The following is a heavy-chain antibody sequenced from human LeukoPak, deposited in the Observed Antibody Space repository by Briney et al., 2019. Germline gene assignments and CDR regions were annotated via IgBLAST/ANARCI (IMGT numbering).Heavy chain of an antibody. CDR1: GVSISSYY. J-gene: IGHJ5*02. CDR3: ARVLGVRGWFDP. CDR2: IYYSGST. D-gene: IGHD3-10*01. V-gene: IGHV4-59*13. Sequence: ASETLSLTCTVSGVSISSYYWIWIREPPGKGREGIGYIYYSGSTNYTHSLKSRVTISVDTSKNPFSLQLTSVTAEDTAVYYCARVLGVRGWFDPWGQGMLVTVSS.